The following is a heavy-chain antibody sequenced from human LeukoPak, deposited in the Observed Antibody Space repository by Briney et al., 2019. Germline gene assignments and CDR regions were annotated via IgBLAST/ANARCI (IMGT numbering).Heavy chain of an antibody. CDR1: GFTFSSYS. V-gene: IGHV3-21*04. J-gene: IGHJ6*02. D-gene: IGHD2/OR15-2a*01. CDR3: AKYLSAKGPPYGLDV. Sequence: KPGGSLRLSCAASGFTFSSYSMNWVRQAPGKGLEWVSSISSSSSYIYYADSVKGRFTISRDNAKNTLYLQMNSLRAEDTAIYYCAKYLSAKGPPYGLDVWGQGTTVTVSS. CDR2: ISSSSSYI.